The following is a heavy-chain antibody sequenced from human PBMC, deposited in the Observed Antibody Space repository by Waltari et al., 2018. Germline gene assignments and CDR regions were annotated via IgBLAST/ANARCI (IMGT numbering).Heavy chain of an antibody. J-gene: IGHJ5*02. Sequence: QVQLVESGGGVVQPGRSLRLSCAASGFTFSSYGMHWVRQAPGKGLEWVAVIWYDGSNKYYAASVKGRFTISRDNSKNTLYLQMNSLRAEDTAVYYCARDKTAAGTTFWFDPWGQGTLVTVSS. V-gene: IGHV3-33*01. CDR1: GFTFSSYG. D-gene: IGHD6-13*01. CDR3: ARDKTAAGTTFWFDP. CDR2: IWYDGSNK.